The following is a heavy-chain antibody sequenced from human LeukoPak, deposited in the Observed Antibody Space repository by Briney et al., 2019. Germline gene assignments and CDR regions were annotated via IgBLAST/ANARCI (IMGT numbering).Heavy chain of an antibody. D-gene: IGHD6-6*01. CDR2: INNDGDST. J-gene: IGHJ4*02. Sequence: GGSLRLSCAASGFPFSTYAMSWVRQAPGKGLVWVSRINNDGDSTSYADSVRGRFTISRDNAKNTLSLQMNSLRAEDTAVYYCARGGGFSRSPVDYWGQGTLVTVSS. CDR3: ARGGGFSRSPVDY. V-gene: IGHV3-74*01. CDR1: GFPFSTYA.